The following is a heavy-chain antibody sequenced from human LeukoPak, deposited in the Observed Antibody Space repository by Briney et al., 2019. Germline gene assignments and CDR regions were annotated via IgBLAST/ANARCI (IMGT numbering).Heavy chain of an antibody. CDR2: IYNSGST. Sequence: GSLRLSCAASGFTFSSYWMHWIRQPAGKGLEWIGRIYNSGSTNYNPSLKSRVTLSVDTSNNQSSLKLSSVTAADTAVYYCARGSGSYPNYFDCWGQGTLVTVSS. D-gene: IGHD1-26*01. V-gene: IGHV4-59*10. J-gene: IGHJ4*02. CDR3: ARGSGSYPNYFDC. CDR1: GFTFSSYW.